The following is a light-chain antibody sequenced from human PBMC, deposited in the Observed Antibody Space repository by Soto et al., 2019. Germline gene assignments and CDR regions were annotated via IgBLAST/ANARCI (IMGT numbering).Light chain of an antibody. CDR1: QGINNY. CDR3: QKYSSVPV. Sequence: DIPMTQPPSSLSASVGDRVTITCRASQGINNYVAWYQQKPGKPPKLLIYAASTLQSGVPSRFSGSGSGTDFTLTINSLQPEDVATYSCQKYSSVPVFGPGTKVDIK. V-gene: IGKV1-27*01. CDR2: AAS. J-gene: IGKJ3*01.